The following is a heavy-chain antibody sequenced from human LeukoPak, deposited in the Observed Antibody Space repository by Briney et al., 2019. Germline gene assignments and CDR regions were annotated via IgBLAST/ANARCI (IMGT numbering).Heavy chain of an antibody. CDR3: AKDSPPYTAMVWRVGYFDY. V-gene: IGHV3-23*01. D-gene: IGHD5-18*01. CDR2: MSGSGGST. CDR1: GFTFSSYA. J-gene: IGHJ4*02. Sequence: GGSLRLSCAASGFTFSSYAMSLVRQAPGKGLEWVSAMSGSGGSTYYADSVKGRFTISRDNSKNTLYLQMNSLRAEDTAVYYCAKDSPPYTAMVWRVGYFDYWGQGTLVTVSS.